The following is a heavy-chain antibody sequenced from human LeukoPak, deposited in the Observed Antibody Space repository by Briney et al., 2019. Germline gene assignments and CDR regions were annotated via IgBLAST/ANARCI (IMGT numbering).Heavy chain of an antibody. CDR2: IKQDGSEK. CDR3: ARVSSLAVAGLFDY. J-gene: IGHJ4*02. CDR1: GFTFSSYW. D-gene: IGHD6-19*01. Sequence: GGSLRLSCAASGFTFSSYWMNWVRQAPGKGLEWVANIKQDGSEKDYVDSVKVRFTISRDNAKNSLYLQMNSLRAEDTAVYFCARVSSLAVAGLFDYWGQGILVTVSS. V-gene: IGHV3-7*01.